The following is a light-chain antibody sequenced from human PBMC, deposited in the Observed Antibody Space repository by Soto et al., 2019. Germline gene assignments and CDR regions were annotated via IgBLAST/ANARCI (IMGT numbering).Light chain of an antibody. CDR1: QSVSSSY. J-gene: IGKJ2*01. V-gene: IGKV3-20*01. CDR3: QQYGSSLGYT. Sequence: EIVLTQSPGTLSLSPGERATLSCRASQSVSSSYLAWYQQKPGQAPRLLISGASSRATGNPDRFSGSGSGTDVTLTISRLGPEDVAVYYCQQYGSSLGYTFGQGTKLEIK. CDR2: GAS.